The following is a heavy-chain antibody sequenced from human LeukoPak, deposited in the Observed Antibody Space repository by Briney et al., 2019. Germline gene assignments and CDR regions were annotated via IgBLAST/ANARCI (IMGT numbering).Heavy chain of an antibody. D-gene: IGHD6-19*01. CDR2: ISSSSSYI. Sequence: GGSLRLSCAASGFTFSSYSMNWVRQAPGKGLEWVSSISSSSSYIYYADSVKGRFTISRDNAKNSLYLQMNSLRAEDKAVYYCAREAVAAYYFDYWGQGTLVTVSS. V-gene: IGHV3-21*01. CDR1: GFTFSSYS. CDR3: AREAVAAYYFDY. J-gene: IGHJ4*02.